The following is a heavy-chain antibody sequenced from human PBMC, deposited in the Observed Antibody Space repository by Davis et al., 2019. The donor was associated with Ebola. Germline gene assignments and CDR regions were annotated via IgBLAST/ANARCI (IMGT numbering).Heavy chain of an antibody. D-gene: IGHD1-26*01. J-gene: IGHJ4*02. V-gene: IGHV3-74*03. CDR3: ATMGNSAH. Sequence: HTGGSLRLSCAASGFSLSNYWMQWVRQAPGKGLVWVSLMNRDGTTTTYADFVRGRFTVSRDNTENTLYLQMNTLRAEDSAVYYWATMGNSAHWGRGTQVTVSS. CDR2: MNRDGTTT. CDR1: GFSLSNYW.